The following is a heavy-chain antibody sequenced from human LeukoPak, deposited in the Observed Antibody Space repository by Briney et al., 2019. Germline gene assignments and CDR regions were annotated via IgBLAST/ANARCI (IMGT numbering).Heavy chain of an antibody. V-gene: IGHV4-34*01. CDR2: INHSGST. D-gene: IGHD1-1*01. J-gene: IGHJ4*02. CDR1: GGSFSGYY. CDR3: ATWRTAKTGFDY. Sequence: PSETLSLTCAVYGGSFSGYYWSWIRQPPGKELEWIGEINHSGSTNYNPSLKSRVTISVDTSKNQFSLRLSSVTAADTAVYYCATWRTAKTGFDYWGQGTLVTVSS.